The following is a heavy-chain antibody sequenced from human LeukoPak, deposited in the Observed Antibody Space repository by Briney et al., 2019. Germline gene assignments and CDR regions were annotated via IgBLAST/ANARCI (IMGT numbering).Heavy chain of an antibody. CDR2: ISSSSSYI. CDR3: ATPEGSGWPDAFDI. V-gene: IGHV3-21*01. Sequence: PGGSLRLSCAASGFTFSSYSMNWVRQAPGKGLEWVSSISSSSSYIYYADSVKGRFTISRDNAKNSLYLQMNSLRAEDTAVYYCATPEGSGWPDAFDIWGQGTMVTVSS. CDR1: GFTFSSYS. J-gene: IGHJ3*02. D-gene: IGHD6-19*01.